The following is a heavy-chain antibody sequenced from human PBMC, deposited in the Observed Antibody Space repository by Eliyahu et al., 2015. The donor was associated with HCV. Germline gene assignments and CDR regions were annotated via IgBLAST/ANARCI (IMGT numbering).Heavy chain of an antibody. CDR1: GFTXXGXW. CDR3: VREYFYDRDGFHPSH. D-gene: IGHD5-24*01. J-gene: IGHJ4*02. Sequence: EVQLVESGGGFVQPGGSLRLSCAASGFTXXGXWMHWVRQVPGKGLMWVSRISSDGTTTTYADFAKGRFTTSRDNGKNKLDLHMNSLRDEDTAVYHCVREYFYDRDGFHPSHWGQGTRVTVSS. CDR2: ISSDGTTT. V-gene: IGHV3-74*01.